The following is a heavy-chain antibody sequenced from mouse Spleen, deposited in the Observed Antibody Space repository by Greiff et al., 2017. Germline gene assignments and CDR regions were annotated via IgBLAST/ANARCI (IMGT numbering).Heavy chain of an antibody. J-gene: IGHJ3*01. V-gene: IGHV5-9-3*01. CDR1: GFTFRSYA. CDR2: ISSGGSYT. CDR3: ARQVMITGGAWFAY. D-gene: IGHD2-4*01. Sequence: EVKLVESGGGLVKPGGSLKLPCAASGFTFRSYAMSWVRQTPEKRLEWVATISSGGSYTYYPDSVKGRFTISRDNAKNTLYLQMSSLRSEDTAMYYCARQVMITGGAWFAYWGQGTLVTVSA.